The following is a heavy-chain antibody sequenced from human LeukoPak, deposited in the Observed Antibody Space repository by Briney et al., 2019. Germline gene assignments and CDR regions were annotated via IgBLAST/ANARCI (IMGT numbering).Heavy chain of an antibody. Sequence: GGSLRLSCAASGFTFSSYAMSWVRQAPGKGLEWVSAISGSGGSTYYADSVKGRFTISRDNSKNTLYLQMNSLRAEDTAVYYCAKSAEQQLASYYYYYYMDVWGKGTTVTVSS. CDR3: AKSAEQQLASYYYYYYMDV. D-gene: IGHD6-13*01. J-gene: IGHJ6*03. CDR1: GFTFSSYA. CDR2: ISGSGGST. V-gene: IGHV3-23*01.